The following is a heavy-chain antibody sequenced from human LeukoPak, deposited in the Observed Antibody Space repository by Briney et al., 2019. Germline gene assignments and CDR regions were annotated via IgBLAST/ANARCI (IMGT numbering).Heavy chain of an antibody. J-gene: IGHJ4*02. D-gene: IGHD5-12*01. CDR2: IIPILGIA. CDR1: GYTFTSYD. V-gene: IGHV1-69*04. CDR3: ARPRDGYNLYYFDY. Sequence: SVKVSCKASGYTFTSYDINWVRQAPGQGLEWMGRIIPILGIANYAQKFQGRVTITADKSTSTAYMELSSLRSEDTAVYYCARPRDGYNLYYFDYWGQGTLVTVSS.